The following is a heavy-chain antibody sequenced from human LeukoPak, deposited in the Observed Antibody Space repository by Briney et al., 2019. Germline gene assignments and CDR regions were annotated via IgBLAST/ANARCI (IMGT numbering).Heavy chain of an antibody. CDR3: AKSDRGHCSGSICYPLDH. V-gene: IGHV3-33*06. J-gene: IGHJ4*02. CDR1: GFTFSSYG. CDR2: IWYDGSNK. D-gene: IGHD2-15*01. Sequence: GGSLRLSCAASGFTFSSYGMHWVRQAPGKGLEWVAVIWYDGSNKYYADSVKGRFTISRDDSKNTLNLQMNSLRAEDTAIYYCAKSDRGHCSGSICYPLDHWGQGTLVTVSS.